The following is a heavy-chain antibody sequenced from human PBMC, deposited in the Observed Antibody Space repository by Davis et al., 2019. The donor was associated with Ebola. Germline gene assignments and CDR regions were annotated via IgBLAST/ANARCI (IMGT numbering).Heavy chain of an antibody. Sequence: PGGSLRLSCAASGFTFSSYGMHWVRQAPGKGLEWVAFIRYDGSNKYYADSVKGRFTISRDNSKNTLYLQMNSLKTEDTAVYYCARATSGTYLLNYWGQGTLVTVSS. D-gene: IGHD1-26*01. J-gene: IGHJ4*02. V-gene: IGHV3-30*02. CDR1: GFTFSSYG. CDR2: IRYDGSNK. CDR3: ARATSGTYLLNY.